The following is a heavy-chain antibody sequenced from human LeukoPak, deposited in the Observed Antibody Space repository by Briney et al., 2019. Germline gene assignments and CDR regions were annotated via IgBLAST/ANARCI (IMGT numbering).Heavy chain of an antibody. CDR1: GFTFSTYT. D-gene: IGHD2-2*01. CDR3: ARDPDIVVVPAAPDV. J-gene: IGHJ6*04. CDR2: ISGSSDYI. V-gene: IGHV3-21*01. Sequence: KAGGSLRLSCAASGFTFSTYTMNWVRQAPGKGLEWVSSISGSSDYIFYADSVKGRFTISRDNAKNSLYLQMNSLRAEDTAVYYCARDPDIVVVPAAPDVWGKGTTVTVSS.